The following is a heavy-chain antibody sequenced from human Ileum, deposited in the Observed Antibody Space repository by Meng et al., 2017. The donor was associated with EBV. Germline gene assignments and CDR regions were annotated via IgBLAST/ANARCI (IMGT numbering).Heavy chain of an antibody. CDR2: MSYTGST. CDR3: ARERGGGDRGIQ. Sequence: QVQLVGSGPGLGKPSQNLSLSCTVTGGSISSCGYYWSWIRQHPGKGLEWIGYMSYTGSTNYKSTLKSRVTISVDKSKNQFSLKLSSVTAADTAVYYCARERGGGDRGIQWGQGTLVTVSS. V-gene: IGHV4-31*03. J-gene: IGHJ4*02. CDR1: GGSISSCGYY. D-gene: IGHD2-21*02.